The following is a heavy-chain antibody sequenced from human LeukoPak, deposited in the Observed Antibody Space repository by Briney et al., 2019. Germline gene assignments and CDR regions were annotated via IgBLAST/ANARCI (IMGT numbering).Heavy chain of an antibody. CDR1: GFTFSDHY. Sequence: GGSLRLSCAVSGFTFSDHYMDWVRQAPGKGLEWVGRSRNKANGYTTEYAASVKGRLTISRDESKNSLYLQMNSLKTEDTAVHYCARAVVYSSVYYSDYWGQGTLVTVSS. D-gene: IGHD6-19*01. CDR3: ARAVVYSSVYYSDY. J-gene: IGHJ4*02. V-gene: IGHV3-72*01. CDR2: SRNKANGYTT.